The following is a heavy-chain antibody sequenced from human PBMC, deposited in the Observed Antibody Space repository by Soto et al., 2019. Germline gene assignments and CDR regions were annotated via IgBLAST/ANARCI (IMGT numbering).Heavy chain of an antibody. J-gene: IGHJ1*01. CDR1: GGTFSSYA. CDR2: IIPIFGTA. Sequence: QVQLVQSGAEVKKPGSSVKVSCKASGGTFSSYAISWVRQAPGQGLEWMGGIIPIFGTANYAQKFQGRVTIAADDSTSAAYMELGSLRSEDTAVYYCALIVVPAAIRYFQHWGQGTLVTVSS. V-gene: IGHV1-69*01. CDR3: ALIVVPAAIRYFQH. D-gene: IGHD2-2*02.